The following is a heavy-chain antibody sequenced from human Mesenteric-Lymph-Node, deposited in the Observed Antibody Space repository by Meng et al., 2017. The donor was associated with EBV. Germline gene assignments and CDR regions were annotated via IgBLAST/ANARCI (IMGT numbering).Heavy chain of an antibody. J-gene: IGHJ4*02. Sequence: VQVQQWGAGLLKPSETPALTCAVHGGSFSDYFWTWIRQAPGKGLEWVGEINHSGSTKYNPSLKSRVTISVDTSKNQISLNLNSVTAADTAVYYCARPRIRYGSGSYYYWGQGTLVTVSS. V-gene: IGHV4-34*01. CDR1: GGSFSDYF. CDR3: ARPRIRYGSGSYYY. CDR2: INHSGST. D-gene: IGHD3-10*01.